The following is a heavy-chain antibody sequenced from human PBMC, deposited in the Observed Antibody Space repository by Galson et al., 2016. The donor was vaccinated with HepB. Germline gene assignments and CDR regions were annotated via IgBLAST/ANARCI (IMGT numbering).Heavy chain of an antibody. CDR3: VRRREKDY. Sequence: SLRLSCAASGFTFSHYGIHWVRQAPGKGLEWVSVIYSGGSTYYADSVKGRFTISRDNTKNTLYLQMNSLRAEDTAVYYCVRRREKDYWGQGTLVTVSS. J-gene: IGHJ4*02. CDR1: GFTFSHYG. D-gene: IGHD1-26*01. CDR2: IYSGGST. V-gene: IGHV3-NL1*01.